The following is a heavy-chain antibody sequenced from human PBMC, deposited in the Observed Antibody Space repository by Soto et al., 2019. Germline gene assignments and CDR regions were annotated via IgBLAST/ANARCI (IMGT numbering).Heavy chain of an antibody. V-gene: IGHV1-69*01. J-gene: IGHJ4*02. CDR3: AKGEDDYVWGSYRF. Sequence: QVQLLQSGAEVKKPGSSVKVSCTASGGTCSTYATTWVQQAPGQGLVWMGGIIPILGKASYAQKFQGRVTMTADESTSTAYMALRSLRSEDTAVYYCAKGEDDYVWGSYRFWGQGTLVTGSS. CDR1: GGTCSTYA. D-gene: IGHD3-16*02. CDR2: IIPILGKA.